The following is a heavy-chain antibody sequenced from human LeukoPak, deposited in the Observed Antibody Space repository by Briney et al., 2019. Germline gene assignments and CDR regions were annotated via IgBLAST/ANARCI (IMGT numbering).Heavy chain of an antibody. CDR3: ARDGSTVVVVAAIDY. J-gene: IGHJ4*02. D-gene: IGHD2-15*01. CDR1: GFTFSSYS. Sequence: MAGGSLRLSCAASGFTFSSYSMNWVRQAPGKGLEWVSSISSSSSYIYYADSVKGRFTISRDNAKNSLYLQMNSLRAEDTAVYYCARDGSTVVVVAAIDYWGQGTLVTVSS. CDR2: ISSSSSYI. V-gene: IGHV3-21*01.